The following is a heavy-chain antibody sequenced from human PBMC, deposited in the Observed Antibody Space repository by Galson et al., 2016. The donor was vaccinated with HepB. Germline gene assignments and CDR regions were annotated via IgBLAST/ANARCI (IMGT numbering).Heavy chain of an antibody. D-gene: IGHD3-10*01. V-gene: IGHV3-33*01. CDR2: IWFDGSSQ. CDR3: ARDYVASYYSSHGYFHH. CDR1: GCTFSNFG. J-gene: IGHJ1*01. Sequence: SLRLSCAASGCTFSNFGFHWVRQAPGKGLEWVAVIWFDGSSQYYADSVKGRFTISRDNSKNTLYLQMNGLRAEDTAVYYCARDYVASYYSSHGYFHHWGQGTLVTVSS.